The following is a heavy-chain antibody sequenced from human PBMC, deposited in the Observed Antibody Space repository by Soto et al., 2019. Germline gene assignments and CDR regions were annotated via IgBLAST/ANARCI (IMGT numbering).Heavy chain of an antibody. CDR2: INPSGGST. CDR3: ATGTVVVAATAYYYGMDV. Sequence: ASVKVSCKASGYTFTNYYMHWVRQAPGQGLEWMGIINPSGGSTSYAQKFQGRVTMTRDTSTSTVYMELSSLRSEDTAVYYCATGTVVVAATAYYYGMDVWGQGTTVTVSS. J-gene: IGHJ6*02. CDR1: GYTFTNYY. D-gene: IGHD2-15*01. V-gene: IGHV1-46*01.